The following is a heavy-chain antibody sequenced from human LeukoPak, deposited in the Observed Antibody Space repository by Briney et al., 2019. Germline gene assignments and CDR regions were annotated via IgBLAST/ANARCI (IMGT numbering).Heavy chain of an antibody. Sequence: GGSLRLSCAASGSTFSSYEMNWVRQAPGKGLEWVSYISSSGSTVYYADSVKGRFTISRDNAKKSLYLQMNSLRAEDTAVYYCAREISVAGAYYYYGMDVWGKGTTVTVSS. CDR1: GSTFSSYE. V-gene: IGHV3-48*03. CDR2: ISSSGSTV. J-gene: IGHJ6*04. D-gene: IGHD6-19*01. CDR3: AREISVAGAYYYYGMDV.